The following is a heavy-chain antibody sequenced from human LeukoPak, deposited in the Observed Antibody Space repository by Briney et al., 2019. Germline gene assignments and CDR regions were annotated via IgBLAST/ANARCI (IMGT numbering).Heavy chain of an antibody. CDR2: ISGSSGNT. CDR1: GFTFSTYG. D-gene: IGHD3-10*02. Sequence: GGSLRLSCAASGFTFSTYGMSWVRQAPGKGLQWVSAISGSSGNTYYADSVKGRFTISRDNSKNTLYLQMNSLRAEDTAVYYCAELGITMIGGVWGKGTTVTISS. J-gene: IGHJ6*04. CDR3: AELGITMIGGV. V-gene: IGHV3-23*01.